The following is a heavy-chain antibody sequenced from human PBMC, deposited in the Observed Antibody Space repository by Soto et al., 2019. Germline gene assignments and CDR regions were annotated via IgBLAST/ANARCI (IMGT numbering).Heavy chain of an antibody. CDR3: ARDNGGSYDY. D-gene: IGHD3-16*01. V-gene: IGHV3-72*01. J-gene: IGHJ4*02. CDR1: GFSFSDYY. Sequence: GGSLRLSCAASGFSFSDYYMDWVRQVPGKGLEWVGRSRNKANSYNPEYAPSVKDRFSISRDNSKDSMYLQMNSLKTEDTAVYYCARDNGGSYDYWGQGALVTVSS. CDR2: SRNKANSYNP.